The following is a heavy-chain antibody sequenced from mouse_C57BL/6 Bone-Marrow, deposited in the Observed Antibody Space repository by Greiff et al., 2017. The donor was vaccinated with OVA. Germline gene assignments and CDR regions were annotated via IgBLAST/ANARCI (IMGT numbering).Heavy chain of an antibody. J-gene: IGHJ4*01. CDR1: GFSLTSYA. D-gene: IGHD3-3*01. CDR2: ICTGGGR. V-gene: IGHV2-9-1*01. Sequence: VQLQESGPGLVAPSQSLSITCTVSGFSLTSYAISWVRQPPGKGLEWIGVICTGGGRNYNSDLKSILNISENNSKMQVFLKMNSLQTDYTARYYCARRKGDVDAMDYWGQGTSVTVSS. CDR3: ARRKGDVDAMDY.